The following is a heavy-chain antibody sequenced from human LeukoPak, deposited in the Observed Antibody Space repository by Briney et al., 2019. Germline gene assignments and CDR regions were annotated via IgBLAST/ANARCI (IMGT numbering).Heavy chain of an antibody. Sequence: TSETLSLTCAVYGGSFSGYYWSWIRQPPGKGLEWIGEINHSGSTNYNPSLKSRVTISVDMSKNQFSLKLSSVTAADTAVYYCARRHRSGWYYFDYWGQGTLVTVSS. D-gene: IGHD6-19*01. J-gene: IGHJ4*02. V-gene: IGHV4-34*01. CDR2: INHSGST. CDR1: GGSFSGYY. CDR3: ARRHRSGWYYFDY.